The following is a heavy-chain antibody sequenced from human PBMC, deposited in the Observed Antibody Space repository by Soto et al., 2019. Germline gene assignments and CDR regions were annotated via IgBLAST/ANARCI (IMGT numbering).Heavy chain of an antibody. Sequence: GSLRLSCAASGFTFSSYGMHWVRQAPGKGLEWVAVISYDGSNKYYADSVKGRFTISRDNSKNTLYLQMNSLRAEDTAVYYCAKDLAYSGSYSGDYWGQGTLVTVSS. CDR3: AKDLAYSGSYSGDY. CDR2: ISYDGSNK. D-gene: IGHD1-26*01. J-gene: IGHJ4*02. V-gene: IGHV3-30*18. CDR1: GFTFSSYG.